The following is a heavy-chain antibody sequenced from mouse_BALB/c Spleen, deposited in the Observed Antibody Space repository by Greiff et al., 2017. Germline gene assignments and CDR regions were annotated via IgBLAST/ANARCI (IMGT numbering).Heavy chain of an antibody. D-gene: IGHD1-1*02. CDR1: GYTFTSYV. V-gene: IGHV1-14*01. CDR2: INPYNDGT. Sequence: EVKLMESGPELVKPGASVKMSCKASGYTFTSYVMHWVKQKPGQGLEWIGYINPYNDGTKYNEKFKGKATLTSDKSSSTAYMELSSLTSEDSAVYYCARSRAYSGGLEYWGEGTTLTVSS. CDR3: ARSRAYSGGLEY. J-gene: IGHJ2*01.